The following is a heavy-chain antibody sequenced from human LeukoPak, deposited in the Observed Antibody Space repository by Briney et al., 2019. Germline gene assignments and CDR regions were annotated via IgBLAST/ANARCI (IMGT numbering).Heavy chain of an antibody. CDR2: IRRKAHGGTT. Sequence: GGSLRLSCTTSGFTFGDYAMSWVRQAPGKGLEWVSFIRRKAHGGTTEYAASVKGRFSSSRDDSKSIAHLQMNSLKTEDTAVYFCTRVTYYYDNSGYFHFDSWGRGSLVTVSS. CDR1: GFTFGDYA. D-gene: IGHD3-22*01. V-gene: IGHV3-49*04. J-gene: IGHJ4*02. CDR3: TRVTYYYDNSGYFHFDS.